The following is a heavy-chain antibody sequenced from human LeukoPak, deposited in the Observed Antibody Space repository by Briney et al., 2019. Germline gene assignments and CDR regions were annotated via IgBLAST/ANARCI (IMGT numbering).Heavy chain of an antibody. V-gene: IGHV4-39*07. J-gene: IGHJ4*02. CDR3: ARDPFYDYVWGSYRPNFDY. CDR2: IYYSGST. D-gene: IGHD3-16*02. Sequence: SETLSLTCAVSGGSISSSSYYWGWIRQPPGKGLEWIGSIYYSGSTYYNPSLKSRVTISVDTSKNQFSLKLSSVTAADTAVYYCARDPFYDYVWGSYRPNFDYWGQGTLVTVSS. CDR1: GGSISSSSYY.